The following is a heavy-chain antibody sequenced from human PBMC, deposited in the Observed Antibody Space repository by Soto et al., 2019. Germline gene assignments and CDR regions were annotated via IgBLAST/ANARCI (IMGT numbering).Heavy chain of an antibody. CDR1: GIIFSAYE. V-gene: IGHV3-48*03. J-gene: IGHJ6*02. CDR3: ATQSDSAPIYGMDV. D-gene: IGHD2-15*01. Sequence: QLVESGGGLVRPGGSLRLTCAASGIIFSAYEVHWVRQAPGGGLEWVSKIGSGGSPIYYTHSVKGRFTISRDDAKNSVYLQMSGLRAEDTALYYCATQSDSAPIYGMDVWGPGTRVTVSS. CDR2: IGSGGSPI.